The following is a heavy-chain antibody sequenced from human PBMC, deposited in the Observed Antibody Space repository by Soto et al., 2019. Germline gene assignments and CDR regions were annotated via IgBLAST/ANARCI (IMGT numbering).Heavy chain of an antibody. CDR3: ARAAPRYCSGGSCYSGIAY. V-gene: IGHV4-34*01. D-gene: IGHD2-15*01. Sequence: PSETLSLTCAVSGGSISGYYWTWIGQPTGKGLDWIGEINHSGSTNYNPSLKSRVTISVDTSKNQFSLKLSSVTAADTAVYYCARAAPRYCSGGSCYSGIAYWGHGPLVTVS. J-gene: IGHJ4*01. CDR1: GGSISGYY. CDR2: INHSGST.